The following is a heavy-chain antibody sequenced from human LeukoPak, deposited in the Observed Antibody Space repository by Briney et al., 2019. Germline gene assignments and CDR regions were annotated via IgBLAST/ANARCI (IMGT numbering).Heavy chain of an antibody. J-gene: IGHJ4*02. V-gene: IGHV3-66*01. CDR1: GFTVSTNY. CDR2: IYSGGST. Sequence: GGSLRLSCAASGFTVSTNYMSWVRQAPGKGLEWVSVIYSGGSTDYADSVKGRFTISRDNSKNTMYLQMNSLRAEDTAVYYCAREGGPYRPLDYSGQGTLVTVSS. CDR3: AREGGPYRPLDY.